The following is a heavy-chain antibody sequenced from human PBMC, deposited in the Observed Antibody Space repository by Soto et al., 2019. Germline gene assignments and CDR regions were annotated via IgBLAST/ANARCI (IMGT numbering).Heavy chain of an antibody. D-gene: IGHD3-3*01. V-gene: IGHV1-18*01. CDR3: ARDAPPPELRFLEWHNYDYDGMDV. Sequence: QVQVVQSGDEVKETGASVRVSCKTSGYSFTAYGISWVRQAPGQGLEWMGWISCYNGKTKYAQKVQGRVTMTTDTSSSTAYMEVRGLRSEDTAMYYCARDAPPPELRFLEWHNYDYDGMDVWGQGTTVTVSS. CDR2: ISCYNGKT. J-gene: IGHJ6*02. CDR1: GYSFTAYG.